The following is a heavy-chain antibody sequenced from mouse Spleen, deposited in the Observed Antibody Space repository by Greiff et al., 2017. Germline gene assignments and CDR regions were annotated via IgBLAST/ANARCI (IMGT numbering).Heavy chain of an antibody. D-gene: IGHD6-2*01. V-gene: IGHV5-17*01. Sequence: DVKLVESGGGLVKPGGSLKLSCAASGFTFSDYGMHWVRQAPEKGLEWVAYISSGSSTIYYADTVKGRFTISRDNAKNTLFLQMTSLRSEDTAMYYCARPSLYYFDYWGQGTTLTVSS. CDR2: ISSGSSTI. CDR3: ARPSLYYFDY. CDR1: GFTFSDYG. J-gene: IGHJ2*01.